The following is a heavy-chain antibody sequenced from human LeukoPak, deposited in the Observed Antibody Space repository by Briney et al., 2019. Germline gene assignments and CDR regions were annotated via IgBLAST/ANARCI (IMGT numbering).Heavy chain of an antibody. CDR2: IIPIFGTA. CDR1: GGTFISYA. CDR3: AQYYYDSSGYYPGYFQH. J-gene: IGHJ1*01. D-gene: IGHD3-22*01. Sequence: SVKVSCKASGGTFISYAISWVRQAPGQGLEWMGGIIPIFGTANYAQKFQGRVTITTDESTSTAYMELSSLRSEDTAVYYCAQYYYDSSGYYPGYFQHWGQGTLVTVSS. V-gene: IGHV1-69*05.